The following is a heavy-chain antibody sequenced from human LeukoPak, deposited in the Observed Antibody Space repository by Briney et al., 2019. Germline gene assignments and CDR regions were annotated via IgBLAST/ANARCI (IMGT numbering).Heavy chain of an antibody. CDR3: ARGLPLGYCTYGVCYPPKHFDF. CDR1: GYSISSGYY. J-gene: IGHJ4*02. V-gene: IGHV4-38-2*02. D-gene: IGHD2-8*01. CDR2: IYHSGSS. Sequence: SETLSLTCTVSGYSISSGYYWGWIRQPPGKGLEWIGSIYHSGSSYYNPSLNSRVTISVDTSKNQFSLKLSSVTAADTAVYFCARGLPLGYCTYGVCYPPKHFDFWGQGTLVTVSS.